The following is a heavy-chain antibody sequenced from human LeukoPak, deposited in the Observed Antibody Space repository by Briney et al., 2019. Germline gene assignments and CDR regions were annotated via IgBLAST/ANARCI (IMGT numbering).Heavy chain of an antibody. V-gene: IGHV1-2*04. J-gene: IGHJ4*02. D-gene: IGHD3-22*01. CDR2: INPNSGGT. Sequence: GASVKVSCKASGYTFTGYYMHWVRQAPGQGLEWMGWINPNSGGTNYAQKFQGWVTITRDPSISTAYMELSRLRSDDTAVYYCARDRSLRYQFDDSSGYFDYWGQGTLVTVSS. CDR3: ARDRSLRYQFDDSSGYFDY. CDR1: GYTFTGYY.